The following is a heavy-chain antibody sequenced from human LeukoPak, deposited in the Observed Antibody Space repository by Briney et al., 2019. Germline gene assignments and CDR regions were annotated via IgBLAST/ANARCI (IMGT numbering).Heavy chain of an antibody. D-gene: IGHD4/OR15-4a*01. CDR3: ARRAGAYSHPYDY. Sequence: GGSLRLSCTVSGFTVSSNSMSWVPQAPGKGLEWVSFIYSDNTHYSDSVKGRFTISRDNSKNTLYLQMNSLRAEDTAVYYCARRAGAYSHPYDYWGQGTLVTVSS. CDR1: GFTVSSNS. V-gene: IGHV3-53*01. J-gene: IGHJ4*02. CDR2: IYSDNT.